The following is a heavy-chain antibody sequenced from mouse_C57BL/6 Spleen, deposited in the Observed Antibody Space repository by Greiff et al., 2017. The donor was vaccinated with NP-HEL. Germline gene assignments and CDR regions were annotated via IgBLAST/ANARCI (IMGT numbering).Heavy chain of an antibody. CDR3: ARTGGPYFDY. D-gene: IGHD3-3*01. V-gene: IGHV5-17*01. J-gene: IGHJ2*01. Sequence: EVKLMESGGGLVKPGGSLKLSCAASGFTFSDYGMHWVRQAPEKGLEWVAYISSGSSTIYYADTVKGRFTISRDNAKNTLFLQMTSLRSEDTAMYYCARTGGPYFDYWGQGTTLTVSS. CDR1: GFTFSDYG. CDR2: ISSGSSTI.